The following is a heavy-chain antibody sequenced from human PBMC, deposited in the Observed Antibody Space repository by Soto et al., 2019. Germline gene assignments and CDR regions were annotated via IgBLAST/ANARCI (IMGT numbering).Heavy chain of an antibody. D-gene: IGHD3-22*01. CDR2: IYYDGSNK. CDR1: GFTFSSYG. V-gene: IGHV3-33*01. CDR3: ARDSKDDSSGYYAGFDY. J-gene: IGHJ4*02. Sequence: QVQLVESGGGVVQPGRSLRLSGAVSGFTFSSYGMNWVRQAPGKGLEWMAAIYYDGSNKYYADSVRGRFTIYRDNVKNTLYLHLHSRRAENTAVYYCARDSKDDSSGYYAGFDYWGQVTLVTVSS.